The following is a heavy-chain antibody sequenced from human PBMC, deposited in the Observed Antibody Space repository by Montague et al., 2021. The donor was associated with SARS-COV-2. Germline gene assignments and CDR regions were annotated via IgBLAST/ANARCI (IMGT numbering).Heavy chain of an antibody. J-gene: IGHJ4*02. CDR3: ARTYSGSDRGYFDY. CDR2: ISYDGSNK. D-gene: IGHD1-26*01. V-gene: IGHV3-30*04. Sequence: SLRLSCAASGFTFSSYAMHWVRQAPGKGLEWVAVISYDGSNKYYADSVKGRFTISRDNSKNTLYLQMNSLRAEDTAVYYCARTYSGSDRGYFDYWGQGTLVTVSS. CDR1: GFTFSSYA.